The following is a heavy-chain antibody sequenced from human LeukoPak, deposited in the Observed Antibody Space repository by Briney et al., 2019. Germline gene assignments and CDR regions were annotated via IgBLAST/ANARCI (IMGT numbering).Heavy chain of an antibody. CDR3: AGPGFLDILTGYYIALGY. CDR1: GYTFTRYD. V-gene: IGHV1-8*01. CDR2: MNPNSGNT. Sequence: ASVKVSCKASGYTFTRYDINWVRQATGQGLEWMGWMNPNSGNTGYAQKFQGRVTMTRNTSISTAYMELSSLRSEDTAVYYCAGPGFLDILTGYYIALGYWGQGTLVTVSS. J-gene: IGHJ4*02. D-gene: IGHD3-9*01.